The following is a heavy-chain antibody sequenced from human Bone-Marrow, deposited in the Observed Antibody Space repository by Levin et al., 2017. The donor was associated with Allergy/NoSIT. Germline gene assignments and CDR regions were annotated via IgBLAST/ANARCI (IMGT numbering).Heavy chain of an antibody. V-gene: IGHV3-23*01. Sequence: SCAASGFTFSTYAMGWVRQAPGKGLEWVSTISGSGGSTYYADSVKGRFTISRDNSKNTLYLQMNSLRAEDTAVYYCAKGCGGNCYSSFDCWGQGTLVTVSS. D-gene: IGHD2-21*02. CDR2: ISGSGGST. CDR3: AKGCGGNCYSSFDC. CDR1: GFTFSTYA. J-gene: IGHJ4*02.